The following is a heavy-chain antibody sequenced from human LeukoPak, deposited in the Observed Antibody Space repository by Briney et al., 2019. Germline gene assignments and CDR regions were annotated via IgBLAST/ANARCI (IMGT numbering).Heavy chain of an antibody. CDR2: ISGSGGST. CDR1: GFTFSSYG. J-gene: IGHJ4*02. V-gene: IGHV3-23*01. Sequence: PGGSLRLSCAASGFTFSSYGMSWVRQAPGKGLEWVSAISGSGGSTYYADSVKGRFTISRDNSKNTLYLQMNSLRAEDTAVYYCAKWELHGYSGYSFDYWGQGTLVTVSS. CDR3: AKWELHGYSGYSFDY. D-gene: IGHD5-12*01.